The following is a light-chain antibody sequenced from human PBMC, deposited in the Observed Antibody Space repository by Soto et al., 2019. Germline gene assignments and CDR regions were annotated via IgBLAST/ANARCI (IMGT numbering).Light chain of an antibody. CDR1: SSDVGGYNS. CDR3: SSYGGSNNLV. CDR2: EVN. J-gene: IGLJ2*01. V-gene: IGLV2-8*01. Sequence: QSALTQPPSASGSPGQSVTISSTGTSSDVGGYNSVSWYQQHPGKAPKLMIYEVNKRPSGVHDRLSGSKSGNTASLTVSGLQVEDEADYYCSSYGGSNNLVFGGGTQLTVL.